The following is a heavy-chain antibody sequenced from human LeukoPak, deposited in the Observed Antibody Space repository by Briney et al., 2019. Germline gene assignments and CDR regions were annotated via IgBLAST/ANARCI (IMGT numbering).Heavy chain of an antibody. V-gene: IGHV4-39*07. CDR3: ARDGTTYGSGSYDY. CDR2: IYYSGST. Sequence: SETLSLTCTVSGGSISSSSYYWGWIRQPPGKGREWIGSIYYSGSTYYNPSLKSRVTISVDTSKNQFSLKLSSVTAADTAVYYCARDGTTYGSGSYDYWGQGTLVTVSS. J-gene: IGHJ4*02. D-gene: IGHD3-10*01. CDR1: GGSISSSSYY.